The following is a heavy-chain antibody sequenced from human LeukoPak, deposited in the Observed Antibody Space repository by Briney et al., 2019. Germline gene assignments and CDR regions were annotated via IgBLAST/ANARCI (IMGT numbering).Heavy chain of an antibody. CDR2: ISASGGST. D-gene: IGHD6-13*01. V-gene: IGHV3-23*01. CDR1: GFTVSSNY. Sequence: GGSLRLSCAASGFTVSSNYMSWVRQAPGKGLEWVSAISASGGSTFYADSVKGRFTISRDNSKNTLYLQMNSLRAEDTAIYYCAKDRTYSSSWPSGWFDPWGQGTQVTVSS. J-gene: IGHJ5*02. CDR3: AKDRTYSSSWPSGWFDP.